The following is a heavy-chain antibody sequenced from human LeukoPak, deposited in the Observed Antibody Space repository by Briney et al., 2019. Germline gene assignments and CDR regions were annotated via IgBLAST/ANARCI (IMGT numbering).Heavy chain of an antibody. CDR2: IYYTGST. V-gene: IGHV4-59*01. D-gene: IGHD6-13*01. J-gene: IGHJ4*02. CDR1: GGPIRSYY. Sequence: SETLSLTCTVSGGPIRSYYCTWIRQPPGKGLEWIGLIYYTGSTTYNPSPRIRGTISVDTSTNQFYLNLTLVSATDTAVYYYERGPAAGIDTGHYDYWGQGTLVTPSS. CDR3: ERGPAAGIDTGHYDY.